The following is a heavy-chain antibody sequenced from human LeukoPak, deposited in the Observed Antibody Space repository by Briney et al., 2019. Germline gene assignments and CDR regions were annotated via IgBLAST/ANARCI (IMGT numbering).Heavy chain of an antibody. CDR2: IHTSGST. J-gene: IGHJ4*02. Sequence: PSETLSLTCTVSGGSISNYHWTWIRQPAGRGLEWIGQIHTSGSTNYNPPLKSRVTMSIDTPENQVSLTMRSVTAADTAVYYCARRDYSSGWSFDKWGQGTLVTVSS. CDR1: GGSISNYH. D-gene: IGHD6-19*01. V-gene: IGHV4-4*07. CDR3: ARRDYSSGWSFDK.